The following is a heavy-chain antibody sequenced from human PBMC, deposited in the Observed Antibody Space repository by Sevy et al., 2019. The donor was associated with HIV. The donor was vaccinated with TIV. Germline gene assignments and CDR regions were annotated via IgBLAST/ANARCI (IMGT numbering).Heavy chain of an antibody. CDR3: ARERGAHY. CDR1: GGSFSGYY. Sequence: SETLSLTCAVYGGSFSGYYWTWIRQPPGKGLEWIGEISHLGSTNYNPSLKSRVTISMDTSKNQFSLKLRSVTAADTAVYYGARERGAHYWGHGTLVTVSS. J-gene: IGHJ4*01. CDR2: ISHLGST. D-gene: IGHD1-26*01. V-gene: IGHV4-34*01.